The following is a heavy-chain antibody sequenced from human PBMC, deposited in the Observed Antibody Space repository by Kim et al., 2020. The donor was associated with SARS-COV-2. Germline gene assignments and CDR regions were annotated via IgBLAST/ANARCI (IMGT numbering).Heavy chain of an antibody. J-gene: IGHJ2*01. Sequence: SETLSLTCSVSGVSISRYYWNWIRQTPGKGLEWLGYFYDSGTTNVPTTNYNPSLKSRVTISADMSKNQFSLEMTSVTAADAAVYYCARESRGRRGEPYFDLWGRGTLVAVSA. CDR3: ARESRGRRGEPYFDL. CDR1: GVSISRYY. D-gene: IGHD6-25*01. V-gene: IGHV4-59*13. CDR2: FYDSGTTNVPTT.